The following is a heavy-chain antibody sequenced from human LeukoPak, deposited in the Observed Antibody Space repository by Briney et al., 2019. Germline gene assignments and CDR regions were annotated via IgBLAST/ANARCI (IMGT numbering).Heavy chain of an antibody. D-gene: IGHD4-17*01. J-gene: IGHJ4*02. CDR3: ARDLHGDYVANYFDY. CDR1: GYTFSSYA. CDR2: IIPIFGTA. Sequence: SVKVSCKASGYTFSSYAISWVRQAPGQGLEWMGRIIPIFGTANYAQKFQGRVTITTDESTSTAYMELSSLRSEDTAVYYCARDLHGDYVANYFDYWGQGTLVTVSS. V-gene: IGHV1-69*05.